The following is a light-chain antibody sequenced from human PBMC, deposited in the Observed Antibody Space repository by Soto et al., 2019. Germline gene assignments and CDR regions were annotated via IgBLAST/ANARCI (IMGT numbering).Light chain of an antibody. Sequence: EIVLTQSPGTLSLSPGERATLSCRASQSVSSSYLAWYQQKPGQAPRLRIYGASSRATGIPDRFSGSGSGTDFTLTISSLEPDDFAVYYCQQFGSSPWTFGQGTKVEIK. J-gene: IGKJ1*01. CDR2: GAS. V-gene: IGKV3-20*01. CDR1: QSVSSSY. CDR3: QQFGSSPWT.